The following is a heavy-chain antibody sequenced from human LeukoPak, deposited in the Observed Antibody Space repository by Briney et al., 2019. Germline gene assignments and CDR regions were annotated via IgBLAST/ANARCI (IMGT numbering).Heavy chain of an antibody. CDR2: ISSSGSTI. D-gene: IGHD2-2*01. CDR1: GFTFSDYY. V-gene: IGHV3-11*01. J-gene: IGHJ3*02. CDR3: VVSEANGAFDI. Sequence: PGGSLRLSCAASGFTFSDYYMSWIRQAPGKGLEWVSYISSSGSTIYYADSVKGRFTISRDNAKNSLYLQMNSLRAEDTAVYYCVVSEANGAFDIWVQGTMVTDSS.